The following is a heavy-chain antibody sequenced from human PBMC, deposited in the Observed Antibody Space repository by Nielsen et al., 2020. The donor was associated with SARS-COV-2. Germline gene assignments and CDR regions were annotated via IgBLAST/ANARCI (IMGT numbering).Heavy chain of an antibody. CDR3: ARDRDQGIVATIVDY. J-gene: IGHJ4*02. CDR2: VSFDGTDK. V-gene: IGHV3-30*03. CDR1: GFTFDDYG. Sequence: GESLKISCAASGFTFDDYGMHWVRQAPGKGLEWVAVVSFDGTDKYYGDSVKGRFTISRDNSKNTVYLQMNSLRPEDTAAYYCARDRDQGIVATIVDYWGQGTLVTVSS. D-gene: IGHD5-12*01.